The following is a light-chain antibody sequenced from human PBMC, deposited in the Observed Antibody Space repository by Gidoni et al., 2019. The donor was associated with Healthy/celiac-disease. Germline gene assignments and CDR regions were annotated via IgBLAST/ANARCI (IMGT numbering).Light chain of an antibody. CDR1: QSISSW. CDR3: QQYNSYSRT. V-gene: IGKV1-5*03. Sequence: DIQMTQSPSTLSASVGDRVTITCRDSQSISSWLAWYQQKPGKAPKLLIYKASSLESGVPSMFSGSGSGTEFTLTISSLQPDDFATYYCQQYNSYSRTFGQGTKVEIK. J-gene: IGKJ1*01. CDR2: KAS.